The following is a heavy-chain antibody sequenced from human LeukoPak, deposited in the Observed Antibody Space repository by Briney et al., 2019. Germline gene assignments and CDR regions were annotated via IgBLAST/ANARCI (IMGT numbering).Heavy chain of an antibody. J-gene: IGHJ1*01. CDR3: ARGSLVLRD. Sequence: SETLSLTCTVSGGSISGYYWSWIRQPPGKGLEWIGEINHSGSTNYNPSLKSRVTISVDTSKNQFSLKLSSVTAADTAVYYCARGSLVLRDWGQGTLVTVSS. CDR2: INHSGST. V-gene: IGHV4-34*01. D-gene: IGHD6-6*01. CDR1: GGSISGYY.